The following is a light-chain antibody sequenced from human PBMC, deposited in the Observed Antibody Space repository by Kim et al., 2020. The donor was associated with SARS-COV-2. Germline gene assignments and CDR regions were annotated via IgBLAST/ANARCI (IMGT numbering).Light chain of an antibody. CDR3: GTWDSSLSAGGV. J-gene: IGLJ3*02. Sequence: KVNISWSRSRSSIGINSVAWYQHLPGIAPKLLLYGNDKQPSGIPDRFSGSKSGTSATLDITGLQTGDEADYYCGTWDSSLSAGGVFGGGTQLTVL. CDR2: GND. CDR1: RSSIGINS. V-gene: IGLV1-51*01.